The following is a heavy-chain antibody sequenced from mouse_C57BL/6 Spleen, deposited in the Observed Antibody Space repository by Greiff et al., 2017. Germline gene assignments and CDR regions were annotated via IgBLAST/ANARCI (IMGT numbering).Heavy chain of an antibody. Sequence: QVQLKQPGAELVKPGASVKLSCKASGYTFTSYWMHWVKQRPGQGLEWIGMIHPNSGSTNYNEKFKSKATLTVDTSSSTAYMQLSSLTSEDSAVYYCASYDGYSYYAMDYWGQGTSVTVSS. V-gene: IGHV1-64*01. CDR1: GYTFTSYW. J-gene: IGHJ4*01. D-gene: IGHD2-3*01. CDR3: ASYDGYSYYAMDY. CDR2: IHPNSGST.